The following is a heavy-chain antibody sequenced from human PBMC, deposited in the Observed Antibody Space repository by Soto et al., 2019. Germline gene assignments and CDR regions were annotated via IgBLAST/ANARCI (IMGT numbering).Heavy chain of an antibody. J-gene: IGHJ6*02. D-gene: IGHD2-2*02. Sequence: GESLKISCKGSGYNFNRYWIAWVRQMPGIGLEWMGIIYPDDSETRYSPSFQGQVTISADKSTGTASLQWSSLRASDTAVYYCARGLVVPAAILSRDYYYYGLDVWGRGTSVTVSS. CDR2: IYPDDSET. V-gene: IGHV5-51*01. CDR1: GYNFNRYW. CDR3: ARGLVVPAAILSRDYYYYGLDV.